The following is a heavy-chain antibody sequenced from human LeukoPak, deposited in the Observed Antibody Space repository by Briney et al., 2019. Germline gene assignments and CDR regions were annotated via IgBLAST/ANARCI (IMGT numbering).Heavy chain of an antibody. CDR3: ATVPDDSSRYHDY. D-gene: IGHD3-22*01. V-gene: IGHV4-30-4*08. CDR1: GGSISSSDYY. Sequence: SETLSLTCTVSGGSISSSDYYWGWIRQPPGKGREWIGYIYYSGSTYYNPSLKSRVTISEDTAKNQCTQKLSSVTAEDPAVYCCATVPDDSSRYHDYWGQGPLVTVSS. J-gene: IGHJ4*02. CDR2: IYYSGST.